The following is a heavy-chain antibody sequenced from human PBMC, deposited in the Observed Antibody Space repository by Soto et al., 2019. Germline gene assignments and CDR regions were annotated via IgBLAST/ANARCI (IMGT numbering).Heavy chain of an antibody. J-gene: IGHJ1*01. D-gene: IGHD2-21*01. CDR2: ISAYNGNT. V-gene: IGHV1-18*01. CDR1: GYTFTSYG. Sequence: ASVKVSCKASGYTFTSYGISWVRQAPGQGLEWMGWISAYNGNTNYAQKLQGRVTMTTDTSTSTAYMELRSLRSDDTAVYYCARDVGPFFCCCYYFPHLLSFCGRGSLVPGSS. CDR3: ARDVGPFFCCCYYFPHLLSF.